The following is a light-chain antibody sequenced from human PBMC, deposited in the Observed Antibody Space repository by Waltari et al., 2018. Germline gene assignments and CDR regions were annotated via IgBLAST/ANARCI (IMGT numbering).Light chain of an antibody. V-gene: IGKV4-1*01. CDR1: QSLFYISDNKDY. J-gene: IGKJ2*01. Sequence: DIVMTQSPDSLAVSLGERATINCKSSQSLFYISDNKDYFGWYQQRPGQPPKLLIYWASTRESGVPDRFSGSGSGTDFTLTISSLQAEDVAVYYCLQYFGTPRTFGQGTKLEIK. CDR2: WAS. CDR3: LQYFGTPRT.